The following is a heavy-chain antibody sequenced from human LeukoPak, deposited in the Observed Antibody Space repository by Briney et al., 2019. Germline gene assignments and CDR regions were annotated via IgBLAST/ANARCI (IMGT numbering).Heavy chain of an antibody. D-gene: IGHD3-10*01. V-gene: IGHV4-59*01. CDR2: IYYSGSN. J-gene: IGHJ5*02. Sequence: SETLSLTCTVSGGSISSYYWSWIRQPPGKGLEWIGYIYYSGSNNYNPSLKSRVTISVDTPKNQFSLKLSSVTAADTAVYYCARADYGSGSRFDPWGQGTLVTVSS. CDR3: ARADYGSGSRFDP. CDR1: GGSISSYY.